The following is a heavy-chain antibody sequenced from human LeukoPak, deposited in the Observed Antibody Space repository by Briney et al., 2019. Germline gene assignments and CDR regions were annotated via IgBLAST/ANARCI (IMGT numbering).Heavy chain of an antibody. CDR2: ISAYNGNT. CDR3: ARVRRYRQQLVPLHFDY. CDR1: GYTFTSYG. D-gene: IGHD6-13*01. J-gene: IGHJ4*02. V-gene: IGHV1-18*01. Sequence: GASVKVSCKASGYTFTSYGISWVRQAPGQGLEWMGWISAYNGNTNYAQKLQGRVTMTTDTSTSTAYMELRSLRSDDTAVYYCARVRRYRQQLVPLHFDYWGQGTLVTVSS.